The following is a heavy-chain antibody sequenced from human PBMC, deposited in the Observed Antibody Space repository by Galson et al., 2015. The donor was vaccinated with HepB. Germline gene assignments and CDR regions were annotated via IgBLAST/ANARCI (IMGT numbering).Heavy chain of an antibody. CDR2: ISGSTPNI. CDR3: AKDSGLWDYSSSWFDF. Sequence: SLRLSCAASGFTCSNYGMAWVRQTPDKGLEWVSAISGSTPNIYYVDSVKGRFTISRDNSKNTLYLQMNSLRTEDTAIYFCAKDSGLWDYSSSWFDFWGQGTLVTGSS. CDR1: GFTCSNYG. D-gene: IGHD6-13*01. J-gene: IGHJ4*02. V-gene: IGHV3-23*01.